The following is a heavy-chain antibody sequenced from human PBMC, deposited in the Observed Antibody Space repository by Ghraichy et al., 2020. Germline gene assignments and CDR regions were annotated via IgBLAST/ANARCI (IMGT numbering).Heavy chain of an antibody. CDR3: VKDIYIWTGMDV. CDR2: ISTDGSST. V-gene: IGHV3-64D*06. J-gene: IGHJ6*02. CDR1: GFTLSTCA. D-gene: IGHD2-2*02. Sequence: GGSLRLSCSGSGFTLSTCAMHWVRQAPGKGLEYVSTISTDGSSTFYAASVKGRFTISRDNSNNMLYLQMSSLRREDTAVYYCVKDIYIWTGMDVWGQGTTVIVSS.